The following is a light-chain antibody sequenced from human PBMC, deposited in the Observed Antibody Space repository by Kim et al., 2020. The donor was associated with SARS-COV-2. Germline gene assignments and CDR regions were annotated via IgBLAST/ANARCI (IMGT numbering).Light chain of an antibody. CDR3: AAWDDSLNGHYV. Sequence: ELTQPPSASGTPGQRVTISCSGGSSNIGSNSVNWYQQFPGTTPKLLIFGNDQRPSGVPDRFSGSKSGTSASLAISGLQSDDDADYYCAAWDDSLNGHYVFGTGTKVTVL. J-gene: IGLJ1*01. V-gene: IGLV1-44*01. CDR1: SSNIGSNS. CDR2: GND.